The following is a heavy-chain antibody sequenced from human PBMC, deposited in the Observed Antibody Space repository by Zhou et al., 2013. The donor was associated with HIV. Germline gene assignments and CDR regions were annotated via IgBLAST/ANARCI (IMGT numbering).Heavy chain of an antibody. D-gene: IGHD3-3*01. CDR1: GGTFSSYG. CDR2: IIPIFGAT. V-gene: IGHV1-69*05. Sequence: QVQLVQSGAEVKKPGSSVKVSCKASGGTFSSYGISWVREAPGQGLEWMGGIIPIFGATNYAQKFQGRVTITTDESTSTAYMELSSLRSEDTAVYYCARTAWSGYTRTYYMDVWGKGTTVTVSS. J-gene: IGHJ6*03. CDR3: ARTAWSGYTRTYYMDV.